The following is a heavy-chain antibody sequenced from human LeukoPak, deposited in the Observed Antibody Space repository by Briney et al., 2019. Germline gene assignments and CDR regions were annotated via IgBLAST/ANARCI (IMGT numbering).Heavy chain of an antibody. CDR1: GYTFTSYD. CDR2: MNPNSGNT. J-gene: IGHJ3*02. Sequence: EASVKVSCKASGYTFTSYDINWVRQATGQGLEWMGWMNPNSGNTGYAQKFQGRVTMTRNTSISTAYMELSSLRSEDTAVYYCALSLMAYYYGSVGTDAFDIWGQGTMVTVSS. V-gene: IGHV1-8*01. CDR3: ALSLMAYYYGSVGTDAFDI. D-gene: IGHD3-10*01.